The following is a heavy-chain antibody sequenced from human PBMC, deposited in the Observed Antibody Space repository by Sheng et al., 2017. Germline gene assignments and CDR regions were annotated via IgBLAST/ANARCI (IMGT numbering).Heavy chain of an antibody. D-gene: IGHD3-3*01. CDR1: GGTFSSYT. Sequence: QVQLVQSGAEVKKPGSSVKVSCKASGGTFSSYTISWVRQAPGQGLEWMGRIIPILGIANYAQKFQGRVTITADKSTSTAYMELSSLRSEDTAVYYCASGKEWLLNPMDVWGKGTTVTVSS. CDR2: IIPILGIA. V-gene: IGHV1-69*02. CDR3: ASGKEWLLNPMDV. J-gene: IGHJ6*03.